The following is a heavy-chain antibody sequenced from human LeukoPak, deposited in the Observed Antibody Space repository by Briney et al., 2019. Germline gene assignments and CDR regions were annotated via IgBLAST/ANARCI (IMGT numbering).Heavy chain of an antibody. CDR1: GFTFSTHE. D-gene: IGHD1-26*01. CDR2: INTDASST. Sequence: GGSLRLSCAASGFTFSTHEMNWVRQAPGKGLMWVSRINTDASSTNYADSVKGRFTISRDNAKDTLYLQMNSLRAEDTAVYYCLRGGNPYSDTHASWGQGALVTVSS. J-gene: IGHJ5*02. V-gene: IGHV3-74*01. CDR3: LRGGNPYSDTHAS.